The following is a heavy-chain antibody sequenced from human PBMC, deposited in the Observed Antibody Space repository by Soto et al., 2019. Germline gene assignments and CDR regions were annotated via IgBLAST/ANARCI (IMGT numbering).Heavy chain of an antibody. CDR3: AKDLGYCSSTSCHSGYYGMDV. D-gene: IGHD2-2*01. V-gene: IGHV3-23*01. J-gene: IGHJ6*02. CDR2: ISGSGGST. CDR1: GFTFSSYA. Sequence: GGSLRLSCAASGFTFSSYAMSWVRQAPGKGLEWVSAISGSGGSTYYADSVKGRFTISRDNSKNTLNLQMNSLRAEDTAVYYCAKDLGYCSSTSCHSGYYGMDVWGQGTTVTVSS.